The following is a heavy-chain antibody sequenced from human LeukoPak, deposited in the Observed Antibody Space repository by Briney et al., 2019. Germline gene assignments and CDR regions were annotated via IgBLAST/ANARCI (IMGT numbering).Heavy chain of an antibody. CDR3: ARVDILTGYDY. V-gene: IGHV3-48*03. CDR2: ISSSGSTI. CDR1: GFTFSSYE. Sequence: GGSLRLSCAASGFTFSSYEMNWVRQAPGKGLEWVSYISSSGSTIYYADSVKGRFTISRDNAKNSLYLQMNSLRAEDTAVYYCARVDILTGYDYWGQGTLVTVSS. D-gene: IGHD3-9*01. J-gene: IGHJ4*02.